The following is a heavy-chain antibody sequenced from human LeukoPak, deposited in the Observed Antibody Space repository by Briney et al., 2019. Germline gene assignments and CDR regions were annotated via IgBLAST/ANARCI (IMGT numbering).Heavy chain of an antibody. D-gene: IGHD2-2*01. V-gene: IGHV3-23*01. J-gene: IGHJ3*02. CDR3: STLYCSSTSCYRFRGAFDI. CDR2: ISGSGGST. CDR1: GFTFSSYA. Sequence: GGSLRLSCAASGFTFSSYAMSWVRQAPGKGLEWVSAISGSGGSTYYADSVKGRFTISRDNSKNTLYLQMNSLRAEDTAVYYCSTLYCSSTSCYRFRGAFDIWGQGTMVTVSS.